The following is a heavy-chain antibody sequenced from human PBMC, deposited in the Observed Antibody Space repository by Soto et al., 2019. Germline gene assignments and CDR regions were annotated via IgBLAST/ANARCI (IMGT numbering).Heavy chain of an antibody. J-gene: IGHJ4*02. CDR3: AKLPQPIRSLVYFDY. V-gene: IGHV3-30*18. Sequence: GGSLRLSCAASGFTFSSYGMHWVRQAPGKGLEWVAVISYDGSNKYYADSVKGRFTISRDNSKNTLYLQMNSLRAEDTAVYYCAKLPQPIRSLVYFDYWGQGTLLTVSS. D-gene: IGHD3-16*02. CDR1: GFTFSSYG. CDR2: ISYDGSNK.